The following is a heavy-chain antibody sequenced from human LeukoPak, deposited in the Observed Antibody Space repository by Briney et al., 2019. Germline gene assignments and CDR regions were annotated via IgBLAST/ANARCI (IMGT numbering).Heavy chain of an antibody. CDR1: GFTFINYA. D-gene: IGHD6-19*01. CDR3: ARPPSGWYAGGFDY. V-gene: IGHV3-23*01. Sequence: GGSLRLSCAASGFTFINYAMNWVRQAPGKGLEWASALSFSGLTTYYADSVRGRFTISRGNSKSTLYLQMNSLRAEDTALYYCARPPSGWYAGGFDYWGQGILVTVSS. CDR2: LSFSGLTT. J-gene: IGHJ4*02.